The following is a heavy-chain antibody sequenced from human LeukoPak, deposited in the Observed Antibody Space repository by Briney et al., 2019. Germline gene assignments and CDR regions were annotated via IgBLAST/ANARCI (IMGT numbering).Heavy chain of an antibody. J-gene: IGHJ4*02. CDR2: IYSGGST. CDR1: GFTVSSNY. Sequence: PGGSLRLSCAASGFTVSSNYMSWVRQAPGKGLEWVSVIYSGGSTYYADSVKGRFTISRDNSKNTLYLQMNSLRAEDTAVYFCATGGRYCSSTSCQQNWGQGTLVTVSS. V-gene: IGHV3-53*01. D-gene: IGHD2-2*01. CDR3: ATGGRYCSSTSCQQN.